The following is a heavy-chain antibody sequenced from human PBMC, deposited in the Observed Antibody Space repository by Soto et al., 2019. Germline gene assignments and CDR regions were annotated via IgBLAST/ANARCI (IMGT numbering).Heavy chain of an antibody. CDR2: IYYSGST. D-gene: IGHD2-15*01. J-gene: IGHJ5*02. V-gene: IGHV4-39*01. CDR3: ARRIRRRGYCSGGSCYSLSVEWFDP. CDR1: GGSISSSSYY. Sequence: SETLSLTCTVSGGSISSSSYYWGWIRQPPGKGLEWIGSIYYSGSTYYNPSLKSRVTISVDTSKNQFSLKLGSVTAAETAVYYCARRIRRRGYCSGGSCYSLSVEWFDPWGQGTLVTVSS.